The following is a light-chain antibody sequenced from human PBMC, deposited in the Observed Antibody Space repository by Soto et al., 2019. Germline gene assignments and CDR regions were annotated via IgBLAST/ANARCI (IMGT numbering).Light chain of an antibody. CDR2: EVS. CDR3: TSYTSSSAPWV. Sequence: QSVLTQPASVSGSPGQSITISCTGTSSDVGFYNYVSWYQQHPGKAPKLMLYEVSNRPSGVSNRFSGSKSGNTASLTISGLQAEDEADYYCTSYTSSSAPWVFGGGTKLTVL. CDR1: SSDVGFYNY. J-gene: IGLJ3*02. V-gene: IGLV2-14*01.